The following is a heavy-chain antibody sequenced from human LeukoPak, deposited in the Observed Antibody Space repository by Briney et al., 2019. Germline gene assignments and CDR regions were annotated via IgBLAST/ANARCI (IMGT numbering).Heavy chain of an antibody. CDR1: GYTFTRYY. V-gene: IGHV1-2*02. Sequence: ASVKVSCKASGYTFTRYYMHWVRQAPGQGLEGMGWINPNSSGTNYAQKFQGRVTMTRDTSISTAYMELSRLRSDDTAVYYCARVRRWLQCFDYWGQGTLVTVSS. D-gene: IGHD5-12*01. CDR3: ARVRRWLQCFDY. J-gene: IGHJ4*02. CDR2: INPNSSGT.